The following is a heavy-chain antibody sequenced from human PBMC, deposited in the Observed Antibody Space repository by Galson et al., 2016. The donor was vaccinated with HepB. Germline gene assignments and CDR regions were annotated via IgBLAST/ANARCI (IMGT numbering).Heavy chain of an antibody. V-gene: IGHV3-30*18. CDR1: GFLFRGYG. D-gene: IGHD3-10*02. J-gene: IGHJ4*02. Sequence: SLRLSCAGSGFLFRGYGMHWVRQAPGKGLEWVAADSMDGRRKFYSDSVRGRFTISRDNSNNMLFLQTDSLIPVDTAVYYCAKRHEFCPPVGCSVDYWGPGTLVSVSS. CDR2: DSMDGRRK. CDR3: AKRHEFCPPVGCSVDY.